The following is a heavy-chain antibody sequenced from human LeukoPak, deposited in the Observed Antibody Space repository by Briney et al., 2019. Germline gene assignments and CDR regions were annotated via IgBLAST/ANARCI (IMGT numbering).Heavy chain of an antibody. J-gene: IGHJ4*02. CDR3: ARGPLIAAAGTS. D-gene: IGHD6-13*01. CDR1: GFTFSSYW. CDR2: IKEDGSEK. V-gene: IGHV3-7*01. Sequence: GGSLRLSXAASGFTFSSYWMSWVRQAPGKGLEWVANIKEDGSEKYYVDSVKGRFTISRDNAKNSLYLQMNSLRADDTAVYYCARGPLIAAAGTSWGQGTLVTASS.